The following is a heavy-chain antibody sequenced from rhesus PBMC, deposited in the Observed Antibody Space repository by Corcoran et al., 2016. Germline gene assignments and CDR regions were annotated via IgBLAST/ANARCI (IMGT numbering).Heavy chain of an antibody. J-gene: IGHJ6*01. D-gene: IGHD3-28*01. CDR1: GGSISSNKW. Sequence: QVQLQESGPAVVKPSETLSLTCAVSGGSISSNKWWSWIRQSPGKGLEWIGGIYGRGGTTEYNPSIKTRVTISQDTSKHPFSLRLSSVTAADTAVYYCAIPKLVVIPYTFDSWGQGVVVTVST. CDR3: AIPKLVVIPYTFDS. CDR2: IYGRGGTT. V-gene: IGHV4-93*01.